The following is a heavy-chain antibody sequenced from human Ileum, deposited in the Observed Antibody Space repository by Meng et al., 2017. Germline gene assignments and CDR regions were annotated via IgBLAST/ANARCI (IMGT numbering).Heavy chain of an antibody. CDR1: GGSITRNNW. Sequence: SETLSLTCAASGGSITRNNWWTWVRQSPGKGLEWVGEIFHRGATNYNPSLKTRVTLSVDKSENHFSLTLTSMTAADTAVYFCAKASDYGELYRLDVWGQGTTVTVSS. D-gene: IGHD4-17*01. CDR2: IFHRGAT. J-gene: IGHJ6*02. CDR3: AKASDYGELYRLDV. V-gene: IGHV4-4*02.